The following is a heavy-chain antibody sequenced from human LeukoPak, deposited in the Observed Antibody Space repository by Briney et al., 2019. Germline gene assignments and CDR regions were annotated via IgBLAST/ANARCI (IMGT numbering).Heavy chain of an antibody. CDR1: GFTFSSYV. D-gene: IGHD2-15*01. CDR2: ISGSGGST. V-gene: IGHV3-23*01. CDR3: AKLAIPVVVAAFDY. Sequence: PGGSLRLSCAASGFTFSSYVMSWVRQAPGKGLGWVSAISGSGGSTYYADSVKGRFTISRDNSKNSLYLQMNSLRAEDTAVYYCAKLAIPVVVAAFDYWGQGTLVTVSS. J-gene: IGHJ4*02.